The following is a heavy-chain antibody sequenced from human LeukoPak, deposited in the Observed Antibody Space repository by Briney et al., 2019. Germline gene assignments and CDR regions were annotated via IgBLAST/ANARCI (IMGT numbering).Heavy chain of an antibody. V-gene: IGHV4-31*03. J-gene: IGHJ5*02. D-gene: IGHD2-2*01. CDR3: ARGGYCSGSTCSSSNWFDP. CDR2: IYYSGST. Sequence: SQTLSLTCSVSGGSINSGNYYWSWIRQHPGKGLEYIGYIYYSGSTYYNPSLKSRLTISVDTSKNQFSLKPSSVTAADTGVYYCARGGYCSGSTCSSSNWFDPWGQGTLVTVSS. CDR1: GGSINSGNYY.